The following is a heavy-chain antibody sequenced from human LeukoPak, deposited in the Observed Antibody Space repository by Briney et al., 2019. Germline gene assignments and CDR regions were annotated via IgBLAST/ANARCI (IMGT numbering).Heavy chain of an antibody. D-gene: IGHD6-13*01. CDR2: IYPGDSDT. CDR1: GYTFTSYW. CDR3: ARPAGSWYHYFDY. J-gene: IGHJ4*02. V-gene: IGHV5-51*01. Sequence: ASVKVSCKASGYTFTSYWIGWVRQMPGKGLEWMGIIYPGDSDTRYSPSFQGQVTISADKSISTAYLQWSSLKASDTAMYYCARPAGSWYHYFDYWGQGTLVTVSS.